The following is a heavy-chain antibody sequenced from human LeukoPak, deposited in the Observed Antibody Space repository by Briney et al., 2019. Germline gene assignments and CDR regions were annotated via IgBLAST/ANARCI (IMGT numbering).Heavy chain of an antibody. CDR2: IYHSGST. CDR3: ARDLRWELSFDP. V-gene: IGHV4-38-2*02. J-gene: IGHJ5*02. D-gene: IGHD1-26*01. CDR1: GYSISSGYY. Sequence: SETLSPTCTVSGYSISSGYYWGWIRQPPGKGLEWIGSIYHSGSTYYNPSLKSRVTISVDTSKNQFSLKLSSVTAADTAVYYCARDLRWELSFDPWGQGTLVTVSS.